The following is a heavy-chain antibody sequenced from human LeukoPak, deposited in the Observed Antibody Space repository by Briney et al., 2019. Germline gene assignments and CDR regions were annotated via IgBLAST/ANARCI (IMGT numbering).Heavy chain of an antibody. CDR2: INHSGSA. CDR1: GGSFSGYY. Sequence: SETLSLTCAVSGGSFSGYYWTWIRQPPGKGLEWIGEINHSGSANYNPSLKSRVTISLDTSKNQFSLKLSSVTATDTAVYYCARSPHYYGSGSQYYFDYWGQGTLVTVSS. D-gene: IGHD3-10*01. CDR3: ARSPHYYGSGSQYYFDY. J-gene: IGHJ4*02. V-gene: IGHV4-34*01.